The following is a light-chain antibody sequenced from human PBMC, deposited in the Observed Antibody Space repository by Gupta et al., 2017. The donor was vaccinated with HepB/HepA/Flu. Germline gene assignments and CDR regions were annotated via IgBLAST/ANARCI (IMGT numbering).Light chain of an antibody. CDR1: QSISSS. Sequence: VIWMTQSPSLVSASPGDRVTISCRVSQSISSSLAWYQKKSGRAPELLVYAASTLQSGVPLRFRGSGSGTDFTLTISGLQSEDYGTYYCQQYYSFPPTFAGGTQVEI. J-gene: IGKJ4*01. CDR3: QQYYSFPPT. V-gene: IGKV1D-8*01. CDR2: AAS.